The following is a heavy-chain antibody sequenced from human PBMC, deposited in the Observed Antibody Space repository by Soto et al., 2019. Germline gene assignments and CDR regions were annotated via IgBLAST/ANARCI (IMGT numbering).Heavy chain of an antibody. V-gene: IGHV4-31*03. J-gene: IGHJ4*02. D-gene: IGHD3-10*01. Sequence: QVQLQESGPGLVKPSQTLSLTCTVTGGSINSGSYYWSWIRQHPGKGLEWIGNINYSGSTYYNPSLKSRVIMSVDASQNQFFLKLTSATAADTAVYYCARDRLMGQYFGSWGQGTLVTVSS. CDR2: INYSGST. CDR3: ARDRLMGQYFGS. CDR1: GGSINSGSYY.